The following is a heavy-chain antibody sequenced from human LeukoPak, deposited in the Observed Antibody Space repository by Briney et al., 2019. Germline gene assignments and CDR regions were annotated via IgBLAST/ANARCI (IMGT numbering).Heavy chain of an antibody. V-gene: IGHV4-34*01. Sequence: SETLSLTCTVCGGSIRSYYWSWIRQPPGKGLEWIGEINHSGSTNYNPSLKSRVTISVDTSKNQFSLKLSSVTAADTAVYYCARQGPYYFPHWGQGTLVTVSS. CDR2: INHSGST. J-gene: IGHJ4*02. CDR3: ARQGPYYFPH. D-gene: IGHD3/OR15-3a*01. CDR1: GGSIRSYY.